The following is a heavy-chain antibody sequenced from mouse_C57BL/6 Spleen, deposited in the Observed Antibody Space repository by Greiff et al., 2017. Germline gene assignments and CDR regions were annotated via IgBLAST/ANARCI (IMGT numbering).Heavy chain of an antibody. Sequence: EVQVVESGPELVKPGASVKIPCKASGYTFTDYNMDWVKQSHGKSLEWIGDINPNNGGTIYNQKFKGKATLTVDKSSSTAYMELRSLTSEDTAVYYCARSSYYGSSYRNYFDYWGQGTTLTVSS. D-gene: IGHD1-1*01. J-gene: IGHJ2*01. CDR1: GYTFTDYN. V-gene: IGHV1-18*01. CDR3: ARSSYYGSSYRNYFDY. CDR2: INPNNGGT.